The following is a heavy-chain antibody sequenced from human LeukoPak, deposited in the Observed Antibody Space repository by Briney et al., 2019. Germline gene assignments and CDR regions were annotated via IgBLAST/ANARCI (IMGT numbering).Heavy chain of an antibody. Sequence: PSETLSLTCTVSGGSISSYYWSWIRQPPGKGLEWIGYFYYSGSTNYNPSLKSRSTISVDTSKNQFSLKLSPVTAADTAVYYCARGVRLAVAAPDYWGQGTLVTVSS. CDR2: FYYSGST. J-gene: IGHJ4*02. CDR3: ARGVRLAVAAPDY. V-gene: IGHV4-59*08. D-gene: IGHD6-19*01. CDR1: GGSISSYY.